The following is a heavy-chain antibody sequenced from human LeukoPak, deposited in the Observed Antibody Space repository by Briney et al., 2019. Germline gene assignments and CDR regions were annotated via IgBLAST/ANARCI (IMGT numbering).Heavy chain of an antibody. CDR3: AKGNGYSYGRYYFDY. Sequence: GGSLRLSCAASGFTFSSYAMGWVRQAPGKGLEWVSAITASGGNTYYADSVKGRFTISRDNSKNTLYLQVNSLRAEDTAVYYCAKGNGYSYGRYYFDYWGQEPWSPSPQ. CDR1: GFTFSSYA. V-gene: IGHV3-23*01. CDR2: ITASGGNT. D-gene: IGHD5-18*01. J-gene: IGHJ4*01.